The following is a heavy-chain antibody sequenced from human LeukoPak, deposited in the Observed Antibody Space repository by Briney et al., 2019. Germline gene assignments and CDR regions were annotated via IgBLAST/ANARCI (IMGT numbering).Heavy chain of an antibody. CDR3: TTDNNWSPFDY. D-gene: IGHD1-20*01. J-gene: IGHJ4*02. V-gene: IGHV3-15*01. CDR1: GFTFTNAW. Sequence: GGSLRLSCAASGFTFTNAWMSWVRQAPGKGLEWVGRIKSKTDGGTTDYAAPVKGRLTISRDDSKNTLYLQTNSLKTEDTAVYYCTTDNNWSPFDYWGQGTLVTVSS. CDR2: IKSKTDGGTT.